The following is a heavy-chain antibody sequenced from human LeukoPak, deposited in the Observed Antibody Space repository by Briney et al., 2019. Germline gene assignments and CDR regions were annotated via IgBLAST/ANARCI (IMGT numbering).Heavy chain of an antibody. CDR1: GFTFSSHG. CDR3: AKDDNYIRFLS. CDR2: ISGSGGNT. D-gene: IGHD3-16*01. Sequence: PGETLRLSCAASGFTFSSHGMNWVRRAPGKGLEWVSGISGSGGNTYYADSVKGRFTISRDNSKNTLYLQMNSLRAEDTAVYYCAKDDNYIRFLSWGQGTLVTVSS. J-gene: IGHJ5*02. V-gene: IGHV3-23*01.